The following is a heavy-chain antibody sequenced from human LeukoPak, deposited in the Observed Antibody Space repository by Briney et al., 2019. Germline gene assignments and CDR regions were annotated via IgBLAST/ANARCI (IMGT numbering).Heavy chain of an antibody. CDR1: GFTFSDYW. CDR2: VKQDGSQR. CDR3: ARRGGSSSRRSPIDY. V-gene: IGHV3-7*01. Sequence: GGSLRLSCTASGFTFSDYWMTWVRQAPGKGPEWVPNVKQDGSQRYYVDSVRGRFTIPTDNAKTSSFLQINGLRGEDTAVYYCARRGGSSSRRSPIDYWGQGTLVTVSS. J-gene: IGHJ4*02. D-gene: IGHD6-6*01.